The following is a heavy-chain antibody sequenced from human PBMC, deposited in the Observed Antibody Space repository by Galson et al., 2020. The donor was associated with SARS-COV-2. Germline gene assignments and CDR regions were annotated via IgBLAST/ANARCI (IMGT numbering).Heavy chain of an antibody. CDR1: GGSISSSSYY. J-gene: IGHJ5*02. D-gene: IGHD3-16*01. CDR2: IYYSGST. Sequence: SQTLSLTCTVSGGSISSSSYYWGWIRQPPGKGLERIGSIYYSGSTYYNPSLKSRVTISVDTSKNQFSLKLSSVTAADTAVYYCARSKAADITPRLFGWFYPWGQGTLVTVSS. V-gene: IGHV4-39*01. CDR3: ARSKAADITPRLFGWFYP.